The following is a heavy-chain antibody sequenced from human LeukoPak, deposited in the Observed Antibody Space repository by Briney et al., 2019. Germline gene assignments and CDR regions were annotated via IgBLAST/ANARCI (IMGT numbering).Heavy chain of an antibody. CDR2: ISNSGVST. V-gene: IGHV3-23*01. CDR1: GFTFSSYA. Sequence: PGGSLRLSCAASGFTFSSYAMSWVRQAPGKGLEWVSAISNSGVSTYYADSVKGRFTISRDNSKNALSLQMSSLRAEDTAVYYCARACSGGTCYFAAFDVWGQGIMVTVSS. CDR3: ARACSGGTCYFAAFDV. D-gene: IGHD2-15*01. J-gene: IGHJ3*01.